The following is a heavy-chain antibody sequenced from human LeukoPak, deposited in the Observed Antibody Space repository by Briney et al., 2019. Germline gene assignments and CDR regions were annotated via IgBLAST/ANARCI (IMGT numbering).Heavy chain of an antibody. CDR2: IYYSGNT. D-gene: IGHD1-26*01. Sequence: PSETLSLTCTVSGGSISNRNYYWDWIRQPPGKGLEWIGTIYYSGNTYYDPSLKSRVTISVDTSKNQFSLKLISVTAADTAVYYGANHYSPDGIDSWGQGTLVTVSS. J-gene: IGHJ4*02. V-gene: IGHV4-39*01. CDR3: ANHYSPDGIDS. CDR1: GGSISNRNYY.